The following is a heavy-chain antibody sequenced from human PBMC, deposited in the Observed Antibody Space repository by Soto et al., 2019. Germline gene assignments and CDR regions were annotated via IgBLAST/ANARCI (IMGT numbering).Heavy chain of an antibody. CDR3: VRDQKYFRVNGNWFDS. Sequence: ASVKVSCKASGYTSADFGISWVRQAPGQGLEWMGWVSGNNGASNPAPKVQGRITMTLDTSTGVSYMALRSLRSDDTAIYYCVRDQKYFRVNGNWFDSLGQGTLVTVCS. D-gene: IGHD2-2*01. CDR2: VSGNNGAS. V-gene: IGHV1-18*04. CDR1: GYTSADFG. J-gene: IGHJ5*01.